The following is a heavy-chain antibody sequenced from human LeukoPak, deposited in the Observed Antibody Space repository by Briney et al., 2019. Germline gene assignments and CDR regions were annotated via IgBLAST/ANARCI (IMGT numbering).Heavy chain of an antibody. CDR1: GFTFSSFG. V-gene: IGHV3-33*01. Sequence: GGSLRLSCAASGFTFSSFGMYWVRQAPGKGLEWVAVIWYDGSNDDYADSVKGRFTISRDNSKNTLYLQMNSLRAEDTAVYYCARRRGKWGVNWFDPWGPGTLVTVSS. D-gene: IGHD1-26*01. CDR2: IWYDGSND. J-gene: IGHJ5*02. CDR3: ARRRGKWGVNWFDP.